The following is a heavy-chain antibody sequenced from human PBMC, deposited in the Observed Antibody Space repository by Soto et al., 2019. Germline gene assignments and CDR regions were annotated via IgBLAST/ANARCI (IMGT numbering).Heavy chain of an antibody. J-gene: IGHJ6*02. V-gene: IGHV3-33*01. CDR1: GFTFSSYG. D-gene: IGHD2-15*01. CDR2: VWYDGSNK. Sequence: PGGSLRLSCAASGFTFSSYGMHWVRQAPGKGLEWVAVVWYDGSNKYYADSVKGRFTISRDNSKNTLYLQMNSLRAEDTAVYYCARDQVDCSGGSCYPGLYYYYGMDVWGQGTTVT. CDR3: ARDQVDCSGGSCYPGLYYYYGMDV.